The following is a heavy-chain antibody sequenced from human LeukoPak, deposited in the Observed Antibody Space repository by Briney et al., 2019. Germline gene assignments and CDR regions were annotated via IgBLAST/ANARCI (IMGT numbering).Heavy chain of an antibody. V-gene: IGHV4-34*01. D-gene: IGHD1-26*01. CDR3: ARTRIVGATALDY. CDR1: GGAFSGYY. Sequence: SETMSLTCAVYGGAFSGYYWSWIRQPPGKGLEWIGEIDHSGSTNYNPSLKSRVTISVDTSKNQFSLKLSSVTAADTAVYYCARTRIVGATALDYWGQGTLVTVSS. J-gene: IGHJ4*02. CDR2: IDHSGST.